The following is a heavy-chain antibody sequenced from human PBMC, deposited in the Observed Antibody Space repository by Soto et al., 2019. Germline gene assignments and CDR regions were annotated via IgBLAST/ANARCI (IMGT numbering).Heavy chain of an antibody. Sequence: ASSVKVPCRASGGTFSSYAISWVRQAPGQGREWMGGIIPTFGRANYAQGFQGRVTITADESTSTAYMELSSLSSEDTAVYYGARALGYWGDYCCDYGMDVCG. D-gene: IGHD3-16*01. CDR3: ARALGYWGDYCCDYGMDV. J-gene: IGHJ6*02. V-gene: IGHV1-69*13. CDR2: IIPTFGRA. CDR1: GGTFSSYA.